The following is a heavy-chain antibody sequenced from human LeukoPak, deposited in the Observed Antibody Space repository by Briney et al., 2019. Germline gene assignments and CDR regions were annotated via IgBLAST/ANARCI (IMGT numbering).Heavy chain of an antibody. D-gene: IGHD3-3*01. V-gene: IGHV3-9*01. Sequence: PGGSLRLSCAASGFTFDDYAMHWVRQAPGKGLEWVSGISWNSGSIGYADSVKGRFTISRDNAKNSLYLQMNSLRAEDTALYYCARAYDFWSGYLLNYFDYWGQGTLVTVSS. CDR1: GFTFDDYA. CDR2: ISWNSGSI. J-gene: IGHJ4*02. CDR3: ARAYDFWSGYLLNYFDY.